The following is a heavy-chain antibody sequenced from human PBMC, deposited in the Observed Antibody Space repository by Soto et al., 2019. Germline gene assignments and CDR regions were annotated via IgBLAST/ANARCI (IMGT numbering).Heavy chain of an antibody. D-gene: IGHD3-10*01. CDR2: INPNSGGT. CDR3: ARLYGSGTTVVYYYYYGMDV. V-gene: IGHV1-2*02. Sequence: ASVKVSCKASGYTFTGYYMHWVRQAPGQGLEWMGWINPNSGGTNYAQKFQGRVTMTRDTSISTAYMELSRLRSDDTAVYYCARLYGSGTTVVYYYYYGMDVRGQGTTVTVPS. CDR1: GYTFTGYY. J-gene: IGHJ6*02.